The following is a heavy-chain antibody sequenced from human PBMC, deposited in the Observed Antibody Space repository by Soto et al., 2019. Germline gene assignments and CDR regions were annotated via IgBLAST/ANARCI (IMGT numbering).Heavy chain of an antibody. D-gene: IGHD2-15*01. CDR3: ARVPYCSGGSCYGYFDY. Sequence: SVKVSCKASGGTFSSYAISWVRQAPGQGLEWMGGIIPIFGTANYAQKFQGRVTITADESTSTAYMELSSLRSEDTAVYYCARVPYCSGGSCYGYFDYWGQGTLVTVSS. CDR2: IIPIFGTA. CDR1: GGTFSSYA. V-gene: IGHV1-69*13. J-gene: IGHJ4*02.